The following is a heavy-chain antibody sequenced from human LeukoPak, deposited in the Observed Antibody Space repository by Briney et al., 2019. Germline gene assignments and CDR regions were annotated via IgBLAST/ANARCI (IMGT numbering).Heavy chain of an antibody. CDR3: ARARYSSEWSSALDV. J-gene: IGHJ6*04. V-gene: IGHV1-2*06. CDR2: LNPNSGDT. Sequence: GASVKVSCKSSGYTFTGYYVHWVRQAPGQGLEWMGRLNPNSGDTFYASKFQGRVTMTRDTSISTAYMELSRLNSDDTAVYFCARARYSSEWSSALDVWGKGTPVTVTS. D-gene: IGHD6-25*01. CDR1: GYTFTGYY.